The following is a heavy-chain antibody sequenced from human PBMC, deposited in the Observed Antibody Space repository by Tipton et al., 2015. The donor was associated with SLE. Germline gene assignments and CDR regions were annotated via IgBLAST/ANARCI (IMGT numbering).Heavy chain of an antibody. CDR1: GGSISSYY. CDR2: IYTSGST. CDR3: AGVWGYLSLYYYYYMDV. D-gene: IGHD2-21*01. Sequence: GLVKPSETLSLTCTVSGGSISSYYWSWIRQPPGKGLEWIGYIYTSGSTNYNPSLTSRVTISVDTSKNQFSLKLSPVTAADTAVYYCAGVWGYLSLYYYYYMDVWGKVTTVTVTS. J-gene: IGHJ6*03. V-gene: IGHV4-4*08.